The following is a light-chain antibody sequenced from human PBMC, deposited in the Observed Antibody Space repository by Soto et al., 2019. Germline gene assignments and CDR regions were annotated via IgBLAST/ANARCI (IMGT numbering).Light chain of an antibody. V-gene: IGKV3-20*01. CDR3: QQYGTSPWT. Sequence: EIVLTQSPATLSLSPGERATLSCRASQTVTSIYLAWYQQKRGQAPRLLIFDTSSRATGIPDRFSGSGSGTDFTLTISILEPEDFAAYYCQQYGTSPWTFGQGNKVEIK. CDR1: QTVTSIY. J-gene: IGKJ1*01. CDR2: DTS.